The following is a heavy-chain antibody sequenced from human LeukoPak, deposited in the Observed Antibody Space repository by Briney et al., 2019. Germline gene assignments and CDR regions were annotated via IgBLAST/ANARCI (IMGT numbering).Heavy chain of an antibody. CDR2: IYGSGGST. Sequence: GGSLRLSCAASGFTFSSYAMSWVRQAPGKGLEWVSGIYGSGGSTYYADSVKGRFTTSRDNSKNTLFLQMNSLGAEDTAVYCCAKSGFQATNYDYWGQGTLVTVSS. D-gene: IGHD4/OR15-4a*01. J-gene: IGHJ4*02. CDR3: AKSGFQATNYDY. V-gene: IGHV3-23*05. CDR1: GFTFSSYA.